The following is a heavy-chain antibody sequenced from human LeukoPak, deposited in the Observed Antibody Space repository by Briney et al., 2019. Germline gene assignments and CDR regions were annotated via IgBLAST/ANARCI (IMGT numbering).Heavy chain of an antibody. V-gene: IGHV3-33*06. CDR3: AKSDSSVYSVYDY. J-gene: IGHJ4*02. CDR1: GFTFSSYG. CDR2: IWYDGSNK. D-gene: IGHD3-22*01. Sequence: PGGSLRLSCAASGFTFSSYGMHWVRQAPGKGLEWVAVIWYDGSNKYYADSVKGRFTISRDNSKNTLYLQMNSLRAEDTAVYDWAKSDSSVYSVYDYGGQEPLATASS.